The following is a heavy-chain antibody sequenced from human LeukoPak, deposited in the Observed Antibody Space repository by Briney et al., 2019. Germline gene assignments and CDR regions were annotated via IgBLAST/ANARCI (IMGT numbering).Heavy chain of an antibody. D-gene: IGHD5-12*01. CDR1: GDYISNYY. V-gene: IGHV4-4*07. J-gene: IGHJ4*02. CDR2: IYTSGSH. Sequence: SDTVSLTCTVSGDYISNYYWRWLRHPAGKGLECIGRIYTSGSHHYNPPLKSRVTISLDKSKNQFSLKLSSVSAADTAVYYWAGDREDRATYDIGYWGQGTLVTVSS. CDR3: AGDREDRATYDIGY.